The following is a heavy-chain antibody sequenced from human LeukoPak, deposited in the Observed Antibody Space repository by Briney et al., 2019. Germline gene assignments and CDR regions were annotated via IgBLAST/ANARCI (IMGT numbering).Heavy chain of an antibody. CDR2: ISDYNGNT. J-gene: IGHJ4*02. Sequence: ASVKVSCKASAYIFNNYAISWLTQAPGQGLEWMGWISDYNGNTKYAQKFQGRVTMTTDTSTSTAYMELRSLRSDDTAVYYCARGKTMVYCGGDCYRFDNWGQGTLVTVSS. D-gene: IGHD2-21*02. CDR3: ARGKTMVYCGGDCYRFDN. CDR1: AYIFNNYA. V-gene: IGHV1-18*01.